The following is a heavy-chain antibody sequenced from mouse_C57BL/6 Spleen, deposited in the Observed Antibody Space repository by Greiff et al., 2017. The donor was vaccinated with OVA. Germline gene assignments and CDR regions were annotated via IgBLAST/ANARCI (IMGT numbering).Heavy chain of an antibody. CDR3: ASYRDDGWYWYFDV. CDR1: GYTFTDYN. J-gene: IGHJ1*03. V-gene: IGHV1-18*01. Sequence: EVQLQESGPELVKPGASVKIPCKASGYTFTDYNMDWVKQSHGKSLEWIGDINPNNGGTIYNQKFKGKATLTVDKSSSTAYMELRSLTSEDTAVYYCASYRDDGWYWYFDVWGTGTTVTVSS. D-gene: IGHD2-3*01. CDR2: INPNNGGT.